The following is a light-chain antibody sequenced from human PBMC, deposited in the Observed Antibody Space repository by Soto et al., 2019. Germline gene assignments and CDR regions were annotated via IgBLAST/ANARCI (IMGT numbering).Light chain of an antibody. J-gene: IGLJ2*01. CDR3: QSSDSSLSGLVI. CDR1: SSSIGAGYA. CDR2: GNS. V-gene: IGLV1-40*01. Sequence: QSVLTQPPSVSGAPGQRVTISCTGSSSSIGAGYAVYWYQQLPGTAPKLLIYGNSNRPSGVPDRFSGSKSGTSASLAITGLQAEDEADYYCQSSDSSLSGLVIFGGGTQLTVL.